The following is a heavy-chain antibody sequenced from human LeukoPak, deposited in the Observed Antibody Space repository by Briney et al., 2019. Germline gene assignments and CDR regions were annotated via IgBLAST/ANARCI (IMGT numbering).Heavy chain of an antibody. Sequence: SQTLSLTCTVSGGSISSGDYYWSWIRQPPGKGLEKIGHIYYSGTTCYNSSLKSRVTISVDTSNNQFSLRLSSVTAADTAVYYCARGGGDYFLDPWGQGTLVTVSS. J-gene: IGHJ5*02. CDR1: GGSISSGDYY. V-gene: IGHV4-30-4*08. D-gene: IGHD4-17*01. CDR3: ARGGGDYFLDP. CDR2: IYYSGTT.